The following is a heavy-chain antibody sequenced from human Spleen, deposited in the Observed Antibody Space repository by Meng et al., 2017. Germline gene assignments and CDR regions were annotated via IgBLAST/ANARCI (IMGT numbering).Heavy chain of an antibody. Sequence: QVQLEQWGEGLLNLLETLSITCVVSVGYLSDNYWSCTRQHPGKGLGWIGTINHSGNNKHNLPVESTATISVDTCQTNLSLKLSSVTAADSDVYYCERGPNTMAHDFDYWGQGTLVTVSS. J-gene: IGHJ4*02. D-gene: IGHD5-24*01. CDR1: VGYLSDNY. CDR2: INHSGNN. V-gene: IGHV4-34*04. CDR3: ERGPNTMAHDFDY.